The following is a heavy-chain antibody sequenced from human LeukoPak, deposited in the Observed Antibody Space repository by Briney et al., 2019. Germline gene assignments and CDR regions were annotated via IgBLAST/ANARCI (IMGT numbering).Heavy chain of an antibody. CDR3: AKDRGSGWSYDAFDI. CDR2: ISYDGSNK. CDR1: GFTFSSYS. Sequence: GGSLRLSCAASGFTFSSYSMNWVRQAPGKGLEWVAVISYDGSNKYYADSVKGRFTISRDNSKNTLYLQMNSLRAEDTAVYYCAKDRGSGWSYDAFDIWGQGTMVTVSS. V-gene: IGHV3-30*18. D-gene: IGHD6-19*01. J-gene: IGHJ3*02.